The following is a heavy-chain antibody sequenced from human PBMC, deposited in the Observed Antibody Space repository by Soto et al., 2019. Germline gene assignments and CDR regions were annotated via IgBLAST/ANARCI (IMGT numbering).Heavy chain of an antibody. J-gene: IGHJ6*02. CDR1: GYTFTSYG. CDR3: ARVGSTMVRGVIIKGHYGMDV. Sequence: ASVKVSCKASGYTFTSYGISWVRQAPGQGLEWMGWISAYNGNTNYAQKLQGRVTMTTDTSTSTAYMELRSLRSDDTAVYYCARVGSTMVRGVIIKGHYGMDVWGQGTTVTVSS. CDR2: ISAYNGNT. D-gene: IGHD3-10*01. V-gene: IGHV1-18*01.